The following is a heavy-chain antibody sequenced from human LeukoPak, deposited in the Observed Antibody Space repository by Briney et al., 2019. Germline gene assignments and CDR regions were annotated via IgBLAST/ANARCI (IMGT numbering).Heavy chain of an antibody. Sequence: SQTLSLTCTVSGGSISSYYWSWIRQPPGKGLEWIGYIYYSGSTKYNPSLKSRVTISIDTSKNQFSLKLSSVTAADTAVYYCARDRGAFKDYWGQGTLVTVSS. CDR1: GGSISSYY. CDR2: IYYSGST. J-gene: IGHJ4*02. CDR3: ARDRGAFKDY. V-gene: IGHV4-59*01. D-gene: IGHD3-10*01.